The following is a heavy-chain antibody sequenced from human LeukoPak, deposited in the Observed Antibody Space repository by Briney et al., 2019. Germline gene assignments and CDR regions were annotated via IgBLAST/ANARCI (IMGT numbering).Heavy chain of an antibody. CDR3: ARDATAVTGAPLDC. Sequence: SETLSLTCTVSGGSVSSGSYYWNWIRQPPGKGLEWIGYIYYSGSTNYNPSLKSRVTLSVDTSKNQFSLKLSSVTAADTAVYYCARDATAVTGAPLDCWGQGTLVTVSS. J-gene: IGHJ4*02. V-gene: IGHV4-61*01. CDR2: IYYSGST. CDR1: GGSVSSGSYY. D-gene: IGHD6-19*01.